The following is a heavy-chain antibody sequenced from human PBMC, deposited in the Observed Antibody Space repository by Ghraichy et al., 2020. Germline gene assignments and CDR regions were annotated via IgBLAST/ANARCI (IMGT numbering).Heavy chain of an antibody. V-gene: IGHV3-73*01. Sequence: LSLTCAASGFTFSGSAMHWVRQASGKGLEWVGRIRSKANSYATAYAASVKGRFTISRDDSKNTAYLQMNSLKTEDTAVYYCTRPGTTVTTPYFDYWGQGTLVTVSS. J-gene: IGHJ4*02. CDR2: IRSKANSYAT. CDR1: GFTFSGSA. CDR3: TRPGTTVTTPYFDY. D-gene: IGHD4-17*01.